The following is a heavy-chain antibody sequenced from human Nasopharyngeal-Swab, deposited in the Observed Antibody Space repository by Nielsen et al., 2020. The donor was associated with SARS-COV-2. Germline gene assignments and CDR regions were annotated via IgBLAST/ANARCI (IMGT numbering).Heavy chain of an antibody. V-gene: IGHV3-23*01. D-gene: IGHD3-16*01. J-gene: IGHJ4*02. Sequence: RQPPGKGLEWVSGLIENGVDTYYAESVKGRFTVSRDNSRNTLYLQMNSLRAEDTAIYHCPKDYRLQDPKHFDSWGKGILVTVSS. CDR3: PKDYRLQDPKHFDS. CDR2: LIENGVDT.